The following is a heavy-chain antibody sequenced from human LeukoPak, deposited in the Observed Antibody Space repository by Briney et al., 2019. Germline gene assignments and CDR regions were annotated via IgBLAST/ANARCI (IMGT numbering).Heavy chain of an antibody. CDR1: GFTFSSYS. V-gene: IGHV3-48*04. J-gene: IGHJ5*02. Sequence: GGSLRLSCAASGFTFSSYSMNWVRQAPGKGLEWVSYISSSGSTIYYADFVKGRFTISRDNAKNSLYLQMNSLRGEDTAVYYCARYSSWFDPWGQGTLVTVSS. CDR2: ISSSGSTI. CDR3: ARYSSWFDP. D-gene: IGHD3-22*01.